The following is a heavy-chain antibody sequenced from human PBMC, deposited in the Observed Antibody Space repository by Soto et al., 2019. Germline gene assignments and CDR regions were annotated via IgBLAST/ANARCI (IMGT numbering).Heavy chain of an antibody. D-gene: IGHD5-18*01. CDR3: AHRPRGYSYHFDY. V-gene: IGHV2-5*02. CDR2: IYWDDDE. J-gene: IGHJ4*02. Sequence: QITLKESGPTLVQPTQTLTLTCTFSGFSLTTRGVGVGWIRQPPGKALECLALIYWDDDEGYSPSLKSRLTITNAPSKTQAALTMTNMNPVDPATYYFAHRPRGYSYHFDYWGQGTLVNVSS. CDR1: GFSLTTRGVG.